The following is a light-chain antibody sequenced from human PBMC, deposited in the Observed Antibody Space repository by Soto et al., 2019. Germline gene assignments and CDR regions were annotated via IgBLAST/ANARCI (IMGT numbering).Light chain of an antibody. CDR2: DVT. Sequence: QSALTQPASVSGSPGQSITISCTGTSSDVGAYNYVSWYQQHPGKVPKLMIYDVTNRPSGVSNRFSGSKSGNTASLTISGLQAEYEAVYYCSSYTRASTYVFGAGTKLPVL. CDR1: SSDVGAYNY. V-gene: IGLV2-14*01. CDR3: SSYTRASTYV. J-gene: IGLJ1*01.